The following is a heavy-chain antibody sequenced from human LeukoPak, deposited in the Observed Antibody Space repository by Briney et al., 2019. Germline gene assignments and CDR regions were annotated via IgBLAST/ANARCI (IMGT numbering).Heavy chain of an antibody. Sequence: GGSLRLSCAASGFIFSNYAMTWVRQAPGKGLEWVSSISTTGIATYYADSVRGQFTTSRDNSKNTLYLQMNSLRAEDTAIYYCAKDRCDAGVCYLFDCWGQGTLVTVSS. J-gene: IGHJ4*02. CDR3: AKDRCDAGVCYLFDC. CDR1: GFIFSNYA. V-gene: IGHV3-23*01. CDR2: ISTTGIAT. D-gene: IGHD2-21*02.